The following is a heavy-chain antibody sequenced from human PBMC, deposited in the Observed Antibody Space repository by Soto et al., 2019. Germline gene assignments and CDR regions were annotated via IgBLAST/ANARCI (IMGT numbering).Heavy chain of an antibody. CDR2: INHSGST. D-gene: IGHD2-15*01. V-gene: IGHV4-34*01. CDR3: ARGRGCDP. J-gene: IGHJ5*02. CDR1: GGSFSGYY. Sequence: PSETLSLTCAVYGGSFSGYYWSWIRQPPGKGLEWIGEINHSGSTNYNPSLKSRVTISVDTSKNQFSLKLSSVTAADTAVYYCARGRGCDPWGQGTLVTVS.